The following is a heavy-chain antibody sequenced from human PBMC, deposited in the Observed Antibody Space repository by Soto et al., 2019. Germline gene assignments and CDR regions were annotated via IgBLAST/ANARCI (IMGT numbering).Heavy chain of an antibody. Sequence: QVQLVESGGGVVQPGRSLRLSCAASGFTFSSSVMHWVRQAPGKGLEWMAIISYDGNNKKYADSVKGRVTISRDNAESTLYLQMNSLRVADTGIYYSTREAFENDRGHYDYWGQGTLVSVSS. V-gene: IGHV3-30*03. D-gene: IGHD3-22*01. CDR3: TREAFENDRGHYDY. CDR1: GFTFSSSV. J-gene: IGHJ4*02. CDR2: ISYDGNNK.